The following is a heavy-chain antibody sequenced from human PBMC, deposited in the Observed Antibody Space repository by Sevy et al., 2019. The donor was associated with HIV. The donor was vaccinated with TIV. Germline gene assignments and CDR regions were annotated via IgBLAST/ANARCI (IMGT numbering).Heavy chain of an antibody. CDR2: IDHDGSNP. V-gene: IGHV3-74*01. CDR3: VRVMGAPDGFDI. J-gene: IGHJ3*02. D-gene: IGHD3-16*01. CDR1: GFTFSAYW. Sequence: GGSLRLSCAASGFTFSAYWMYWVRQAPGKGLEWVSRIDHDGSNPIYADSVKGRFTGSRDNSKNTLYLQMTSLRGEDTAVYFCVRVMGAPDGFDIWGQGTMVTVSS.